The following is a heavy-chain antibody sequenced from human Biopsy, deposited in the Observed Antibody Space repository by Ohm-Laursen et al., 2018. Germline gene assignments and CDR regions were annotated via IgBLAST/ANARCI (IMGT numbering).Heavy chain of an antibody. Sequence: SDTLSLTCSVSGGSISSDYWSWIRQTPGKGLEWIGYVYYNGNTNYSPSLKSRATISLDTSKDRFSLKLTSVTAADTAVYYCARPIGSSWEWAFDIWGRGTMVSVSP. CDR1: GGSISSDY. V-gene: IGHV4-59*08. J-gene: IGHJ3*02. D-gene: IGHD6-13*01. CDR3: ARPIGSSWEWAFDI. CDR2: VYYNGNT.